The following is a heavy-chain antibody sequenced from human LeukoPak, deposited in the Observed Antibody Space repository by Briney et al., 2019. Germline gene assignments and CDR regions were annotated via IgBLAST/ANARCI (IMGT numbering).Heavy chain of an antibody. CDR1: GGSISSSSYY. CDR2: IYYSGST. CDR3: AREPYCGGDCYSALGYFDY. Sequence: PSETLSLTCTVSGGSISSSSYYWGWIRQPPGKGLEWIGSIYYSGSTYYNPSLKSRVTISVDTSKNQFSLKLSSVPAADTAVYYCAREPYCGGDCYSALGYFDYWGQGTLVTVSS. D-gene: IGHD2-21*02. J-gene: IGHJ4*02. V-gene: IGHV4-39*07.